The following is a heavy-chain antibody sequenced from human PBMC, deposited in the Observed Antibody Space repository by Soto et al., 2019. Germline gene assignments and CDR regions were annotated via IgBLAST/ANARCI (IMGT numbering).Heavy chain of an antibody. V-gene: IGHV1-8*01. Sequence: ASVKVSCKASGYTFTSLDINWVRQASGQGVEGMGWMNPNSGSTGSAQKFHFCVNMTANTDIYTAYMELSSLRSDDTAVYYCARGRGYSDGIDYWGQ. CDR1: GYTFTSLD. J-gene: IGHJ4*02. CDR3: ARGRGYSDGIDY. D-gene: IGHD2-15*01. CDR2: MNPNSGST.